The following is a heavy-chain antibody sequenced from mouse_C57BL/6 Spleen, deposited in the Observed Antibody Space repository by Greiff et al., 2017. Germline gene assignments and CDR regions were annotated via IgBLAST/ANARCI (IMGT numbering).Heavy chain of an antibody. J-gene: IGHJ2*01. CDR1: GYAFSSYW. D-gene: IGHD1-1*01. CDR2: IYPGDGDT. Sequence: VQLQQSGASVKISCKASGYAFSSYWMNWVKQRPGKGLEWIGQIYPGDGDTNYNGKFKGKATLTADKSSSTAYMQLSSLTSEDSAVYFCARTITTVVATRGHFDYWGQGTTLTVSS. CDR3: ARTITTVVATRGHFDY. V-gene: IGHV1-80*01.